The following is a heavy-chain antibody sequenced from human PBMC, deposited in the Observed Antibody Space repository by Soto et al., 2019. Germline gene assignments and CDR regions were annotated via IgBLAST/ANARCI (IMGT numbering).Heavy chain of an antibody. CDR1: GGSLSDYF. CDR3: ARGGISHWAYFYYMDV. V-gene: IGHV4-34*01. J-gene: IGHJ6*03. D-gene: IGHD2-21*01. CDR2: INHLGSI. Sequence: SETLSLTCVVSGGSLSDYFWSWIRQPPGMALEWIGEINHLGSINYNPSLKSRVTMSVDTSKNQFSLTLNSVTAADTATYYCARGGISHWAYFYYMDVWXRGTTVTVSS.